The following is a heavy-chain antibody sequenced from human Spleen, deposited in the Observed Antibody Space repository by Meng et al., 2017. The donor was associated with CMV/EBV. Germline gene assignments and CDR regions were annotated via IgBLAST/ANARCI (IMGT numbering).Heavy chain of an antibody. CDR1: GGSTSSSSYY. CDR3: ARGESSSWYGDYYYGMDV. V-gene: IGHV4-39*07. Sequence: SETLSLTCTVSGGSTSSSSYYWSWIRQPPGKGLEWIGSIYYSGSTYYNPSLKSRVTISVDTSKNQFSLKLSSVTAADTAVYYCARGESSSWYGDYYYGMDVWGQGTTVTVSS. J-gene: IGHJ6*02. D-gene: IGHD6-13*01. CDR2: IYYSGST.